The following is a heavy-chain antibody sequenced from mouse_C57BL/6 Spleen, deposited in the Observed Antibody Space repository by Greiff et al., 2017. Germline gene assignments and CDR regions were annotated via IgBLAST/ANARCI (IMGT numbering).Heavy chain of an antibody. D-gene: IGHD2-5*01. CDR2: IYPGDGDT. V-gene: IGHV1-80*01. CDR1: GYAFSGYW. CDR3: ARPCSNSDGWYFDV. J-gene: IGHJ1*03. Sequence: QVQLQQSGAELVKPGASVKISCKASGYAFSGYWMNWVKQRPGKGLEWIGQIYPGDGDTNYNGKFKGKATLTADKSSSTAYMQLSSLTSEDSAVYFCARPCSNSDGWYFDVWGTGTTVTVSS.